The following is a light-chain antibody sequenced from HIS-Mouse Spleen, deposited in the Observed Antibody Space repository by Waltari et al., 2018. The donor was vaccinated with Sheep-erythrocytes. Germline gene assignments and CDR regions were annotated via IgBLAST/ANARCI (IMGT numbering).Light chain of an antibody. J-gene: IGLJ2*01. CDR3: QAWDSSTVV. CDR1: KLGDKY. Sequence: YELTQPPSVSVSPGQTASITCSGDKLGDKYACWYQQKPGQSPVLVIYQDSKRPSGVPERFSGSNAGNTATLTISGTQAMDEADYYCQAWDSSTVVFGGGTKLTVL. CDR2: QDS. V-gene: IGLV3-1*01.